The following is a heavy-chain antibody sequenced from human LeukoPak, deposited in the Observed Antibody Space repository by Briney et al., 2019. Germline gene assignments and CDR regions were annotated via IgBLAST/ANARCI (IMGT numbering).Heavy chain of an antibody. CDR1: GFTVSSNY. Sequence: GSLRLSCAASGFTVSSNYMSWVRQAPGKGLEWVSVIYSGGSTYYADSVKGRFTISRDNSKNTLYLQMNSLRAEDTAVYYCARSGGYYYYGMDVWGKGTTVTVSS. CDR2: IYSGGST. CDR3: ARSGGYYYYGMDV. V-gene: IGHV3-53*05. J-gene: IGHJ6*04.